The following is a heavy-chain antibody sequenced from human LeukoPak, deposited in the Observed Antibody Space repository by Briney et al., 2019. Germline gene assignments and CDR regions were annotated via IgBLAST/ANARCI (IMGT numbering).Heavy chain of an antibody. V-gene: IGHV3-7*01. Sequence: GGSLRLSCAASGFTFSSYNMNWVRQAPGKGLEWVANIKEDGSEKDYVDSVKGRFTISRDNAQSSLYLQMDSLRAEDTAFYYCARDGVVNFWVSYGTYNYYYHMDVWGKGTTVTVSS. J-gene: IGHJ6*04. D-gene: IGHD3-16*01. CDR3: ARDGVVNFWVSYGTYNYYYHMDV. CDR2: IKEDGSEK. CDR1: GFTFSSYN.